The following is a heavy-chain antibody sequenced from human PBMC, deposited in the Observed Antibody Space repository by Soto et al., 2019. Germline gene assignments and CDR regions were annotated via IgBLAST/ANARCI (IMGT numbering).Heavy chain of an antibody. J-gene: IGHJ4*02. D-gene: IGHD5-18*01. CDR2: IYWDDDK. CDR1: GFSLSTSGVG. CDR3: AHMGYSYELFDY. Sequence: QITLKESGPTLVKPTQTLTLTCAFSGFSLSTSGVGVGWIRQPPGKALEGLALIYWDDDKRYSPSLKSRLTITKDTSKNQVVLTMTNMDPVDTATYYCAHMGYSYELFDYWGQGTLVTVSS. V-gene: IGHV2-5*02.